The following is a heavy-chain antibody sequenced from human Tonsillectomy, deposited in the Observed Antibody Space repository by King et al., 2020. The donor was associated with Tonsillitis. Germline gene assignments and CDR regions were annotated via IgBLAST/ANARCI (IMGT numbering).Heavy chain of an antibody. J-gene: IGHJ4*02. CDR2: SYPGDSDT. CDR1: GYSFTSYW. V-gene: IGHV5-51*01. D-gene: IGHD2-21*02. Sequence: VQLVESGAEVKKPGESLKISCKGSGYSFTSYWIGWVRQMPGKGLEWMGISYPGDSDTRYSPAFQGQITISGDKSISPAYLQRSSLTASDTALYYCARPRHCGGDCYSHYYFDYWGQGTLVTVSS. CDR3: ARPRHCGGDCYSHYYFDY.